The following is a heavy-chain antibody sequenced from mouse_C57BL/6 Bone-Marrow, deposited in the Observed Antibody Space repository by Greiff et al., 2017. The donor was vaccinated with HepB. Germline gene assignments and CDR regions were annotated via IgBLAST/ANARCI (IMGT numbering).Heavy chain of an antibody. Sequence: EVKLQQSVAELVRPGASVKLSCTASGFNIKNTYMHWVKQRPEQGLEWIGRIDPANGNAKYAPKFQGKATIPSDPSSNTAYLQLSSLTSEDTAIYYCARSLLLFAMDYWGQGTSVTVSS. CDR3: ARSLLLFAMDY. CDR1: GFNIKNTY. V-gene: IGHV14-3*01. D-gene: IGHD1-1*01. J-gene: IGHJ4*01. CDR2: IDPANGNA.